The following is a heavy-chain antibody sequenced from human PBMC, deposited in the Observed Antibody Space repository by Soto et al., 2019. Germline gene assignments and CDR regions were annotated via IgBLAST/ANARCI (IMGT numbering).Heavy chain of an antibody. CDR2: IYHSGST. V-gene: IGHV4-4*02. Sequence: SVTLSVTCAVASGSISSGSWWRWVRQPPGKGLEWIGEIYHSGSTNYNPSLKSRVTISVDKSKNQFSLKVSSVTAADTAVYYCAKRDYSNYVFDYWGQGTLVTVSS. D-gene: IGHD4-4*01. J-gene: IGHJ4*02. CDR1: SGSISSGSW. CDR3: AKRDYSNYVFDY.